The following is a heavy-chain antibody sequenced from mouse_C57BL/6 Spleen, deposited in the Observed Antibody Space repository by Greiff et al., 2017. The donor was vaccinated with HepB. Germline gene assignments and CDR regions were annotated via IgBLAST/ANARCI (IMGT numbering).Heavy chain of an antibody. J-gene: IGHJ2*01. Sequence: VQLVESGPELVKPGASVKISCKASGYAFSSSWMNWVKQRPGKGLEWIGRIYPGDGDTNYNGKFKGKATLTADKSSSTAYMQLSSLTSEDSAVYFCARAPYDYEDYWGQGTTLTVSS. D-gene: IGHD2-4*01. CDR3: ARAPYDYEDY. CDR1: GYAFSSSW. V-gene: IGHV1-82*01. CDR2: IYPGDGDT.